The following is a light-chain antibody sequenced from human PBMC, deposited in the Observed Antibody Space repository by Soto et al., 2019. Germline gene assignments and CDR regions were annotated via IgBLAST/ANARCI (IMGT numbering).Light chain of an antibody. Sequence: QSVLTQPASVSGSPGQSITISCTGTSSDVGGYNYVSWYQQHPGKAPKLRIYEVSNRPSGVSNRFSGSKSGNTASLTISGLQAEEEADYYCSSYTSSSPVVFGGGTKLTVL. V-gene: IGLV2-14*01. J-gene: IGLJ2*01. CDR1: SSDVGGYNY. CDR2: EVS. CDR3: SSYTSSSPVV.